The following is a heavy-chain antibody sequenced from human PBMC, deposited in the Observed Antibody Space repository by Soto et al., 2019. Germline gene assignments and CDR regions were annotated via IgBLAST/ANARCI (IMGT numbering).Heavy chain of an antibody. CDR3: ARELSYYDSSGYFYYYYGMDV. V-gene: IGHV3-21*01. J-gene: IGHJ6*02. CDR1: GFTFSSYS. Sequence: GGSLRLSCAASGFTFSSYSMNWVRQAPGKGLEWVSSISSSSSYIYYADSVKGRFTISRGNAKNSLYLQMNSLRAEDTAVYYCARELSYYDSSGYFYYYYGMDVWGQGTTVTVSS. CDR2: ISSSSSYI. D-gene: IGHD3-22*01.